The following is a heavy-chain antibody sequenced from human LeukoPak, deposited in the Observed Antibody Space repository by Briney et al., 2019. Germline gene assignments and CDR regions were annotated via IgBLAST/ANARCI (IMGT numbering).Heavy chain of an antibody. CDR3: ARHVTTVTFFDF. CDR2: IYNSGST. J-gene: IGHJ4*02. V-gene: IGHV4-59*08. CDR1: GGSISSYY. Sequence: SETLSLTCTVSGGSISSYYWSWIRQPPGKGLEWIGYIYNSGSTYYNPSLKSRLTISEDTSKNQFSLKLSSVTAADTAVYFCARHVTTVTFFDFWGQGTLVTVSS. D-gene: IGHD4-11*01.